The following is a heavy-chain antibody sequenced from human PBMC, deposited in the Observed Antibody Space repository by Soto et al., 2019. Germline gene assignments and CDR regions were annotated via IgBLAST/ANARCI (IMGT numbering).Heavy chain of an antibody. Sequence: QVQLQESGPGLVKPSETLSLTCTVSGASISGFYWSWIRKSAGKGLEWIGRIYATGTTDYNPSLKSRVMMSVDTTKKQFSLKLRSVTAADTAVYYCVRDGTKTLRDWFEPWGQGNSVTVSS. J-gene: IGHJ5*02. CDR3: VRDGTKTLRDWFEP. CDR2: IYATGTT. CDR1: GASISGFY. D-gene: IGHD1-1*01. V-gene: IGHV4-4*07.